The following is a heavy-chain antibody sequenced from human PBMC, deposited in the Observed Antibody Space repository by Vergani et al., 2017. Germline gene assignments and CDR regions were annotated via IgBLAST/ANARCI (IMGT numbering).Heavy chain of an antibody. CDR3: ARVGYYDSSGYPKAIDY. D-gene: IGHD3-22*01. CDR2: IIPIFGTA. V-gene: IGHV1-69*12. J-gene: IGHJ4*02. Sequence: QVQLAQSGAEVKKPGSSVKVSCKASGGTFSSYAISWVRQAPGQGLEWMGGIIPIFGTANYAQKFQGRVTITADESTSTAYMELSSLRSEDTAVYYCARVGYYDSSGYPKAIDYWGQGTLVTVSS. CDR1: GGTFSSYA.